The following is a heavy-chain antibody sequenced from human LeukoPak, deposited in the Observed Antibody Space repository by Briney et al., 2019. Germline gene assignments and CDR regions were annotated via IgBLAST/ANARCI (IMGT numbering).Heavy chain of an antibody. J-gene: IGHJ4*02. V-gene: IGHV3-11*01. CDR3: ASSIKARRIAVAGWVGLGVNRATHFDY. D-gene: IGHD6-19*01. CDR2: ISSSGSTI. CDR1: GFTFSDYY. Sequence: GGSLRLSCAASGFTFSDYYMSWIRQAPGKGLEWVSYISSSGSTIYYADSVKGRFTISRDNAKNSLYLQMNSLRAEDTAVYYCASSIKARRIAVAGWVGLGVNRATHFDYWGQGTLVTVSS.